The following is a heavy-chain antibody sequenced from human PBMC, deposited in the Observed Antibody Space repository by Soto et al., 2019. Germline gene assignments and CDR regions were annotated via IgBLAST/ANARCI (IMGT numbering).Heavy chain of an antibody. J-gene: IGHJ6*02. D-gene: IGHD3-10*01. CDR1: GFSLSTSGVG. CDR3: AHSRTMVDYYYYGMDV. V-gene: IGHV2-5*02. Sequence: QITLKESGPTLVKPTQTLTLTCTFSGFSLSTSGVGVGWIRQPPGKALEWLALIYWDDDKRYSPSLKSRLTITXXTXKXXVALTMTNMDPVETATYYCAHSRTMVDYYYYGMDVWGQGTTVTVSS. CDR2: IYWDDDK.